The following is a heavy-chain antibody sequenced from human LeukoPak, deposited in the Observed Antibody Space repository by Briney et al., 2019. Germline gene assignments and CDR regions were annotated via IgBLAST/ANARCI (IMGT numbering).Heavy chain of an antibody. CDR3: ARDFMITFGGVIRGWFDP. CDR1: GFTFSSYA. CDR2: ISGSGGST. D-gene: IGHD3-16*02. V-gene: IGHV3-23*01. Sequence: GGSLRLSCAASGFTFSSYAMSWVRQAPGKGLEWVSAISGSGGSTYYADSVKGRFTISRDNAKNSLYLQMNSLRAEDTAVYYCARDFMITFGGVIRGWFDPWGQGTLVTVSS. J-gene: IGHJ5*02.